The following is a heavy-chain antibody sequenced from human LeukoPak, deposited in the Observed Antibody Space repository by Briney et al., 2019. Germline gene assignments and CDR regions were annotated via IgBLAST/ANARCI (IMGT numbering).Heavy chain of an antibody. D-gene: IGHD5-18*01. CDR3: ARYTAMVAFHAHGFDI. J-gene: IGHJ3*02. V-gene: IGHV1-2*02. CDR2: INPNSGGT. Sequence: ASVKVSCKASGYTFTGYYMHWVRQAPGQGLEWMGWINPNSGGTNYAQKFQGRVTMTRDTSISTAYMELSRLRSDDTAVYYCARYTAMVAFHAHGFDIWAKGQWSPSL. CDR1: GYTFTGYY.